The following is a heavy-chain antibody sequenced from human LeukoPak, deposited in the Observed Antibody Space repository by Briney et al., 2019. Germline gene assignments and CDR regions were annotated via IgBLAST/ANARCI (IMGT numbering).Heavy chain of an antibody. V-gene: IGHV3-23*01. CDR1: GFTFSSYG. D-gene: IGHD3-22*01. CDR3: AKPFKGSGYYYPFDY. CDR2: ISGSGGST. J-gene: IGHJ4*02. Sequence: PGGTLRLSCAASGFTFSSYGMSWVRQAPGKGLEWVSAISGSGGSTYYADSVKGRFTISRDNSKNTLYLQMNSLRAEDTAVYYCAKPFKGSGYYYPFDYWGQGTLVTVSS.